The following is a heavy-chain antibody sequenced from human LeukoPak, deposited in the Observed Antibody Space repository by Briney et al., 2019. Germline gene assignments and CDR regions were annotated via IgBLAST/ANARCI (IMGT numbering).Heavy chain of an antibody. V-gene: IGHV4-34*01. CDR1: GGSFSGCY. J-gene: IGHJ5*02. D-gene: IGHD3-3*01. CDR2: ISHIGST. CDR3: ARGSPLYFWSGYYPLCWFDP. Sequence: PSETLSLTCAVYGGSFSGCYWSWIRQPPGPGLEWIGEISHIGSTNYISSLKSRVTISVDTSKNQFSLKLSSVTAADTAMYFCARGSPLYFWSGYYPLCWFDPWGQGILVTVSS.